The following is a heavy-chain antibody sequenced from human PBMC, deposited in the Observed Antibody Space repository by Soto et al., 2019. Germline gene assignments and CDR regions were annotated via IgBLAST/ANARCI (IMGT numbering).Heavy chain of an antibody. Sequence: EVQVVESGGGLVKPGGSLRLSCAASGFILSDAYINWVRQAPGKGLEWVGRIKSKTDGGTTDFAAPVKDRFTMSRDDSKNTLYLQMNSLRTEDTAVYYCISGVVNNAWCIVDSWGQGTPVTVSS. J-gene: IGHJ4*02. V-gene: IGHV3-15*07. D-gene: IGHD2-8*02. CDR2: IKSKTDGGTT. CDR3: ISGVVNNAWCIVDS. CDR1: GFILSDAY.